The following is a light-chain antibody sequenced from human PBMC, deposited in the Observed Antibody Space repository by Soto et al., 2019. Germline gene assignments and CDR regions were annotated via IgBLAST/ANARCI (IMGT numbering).Light chain of an antibody. V-gene: IGKV3-20*01. J-gene: IGKJ5*01. CDR1: QTISRNY. CDR2: GAS. CDR3: QHFVNSLTWT. Sequence: EVLLTQSPGTLSLSPGERATVSCRASQTISRNYLAWYQKKPGQAPRLLIYGASTRATGVPDRFSGGGSGTDFTLTISSLEPEDFAVYYCQHFVNSLTWTFGQGTRLEIK.